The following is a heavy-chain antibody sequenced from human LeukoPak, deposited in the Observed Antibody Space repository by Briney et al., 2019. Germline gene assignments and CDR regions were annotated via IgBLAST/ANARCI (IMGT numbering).Heavy chain of an antibody. CDR2: IYSGGST. D-gene: IGHD3-10*01. CDR1: VLTISNNF. V-gene: IGHV3-66*01. Sequence: GGSLRLSCAASVLTISNNFMGWVRQAPGKGLEWVSLIYSGGSTYSADSVKARFTISRYNSKNTLHLQMNSLRAEATAVYYCARDTDYYGSGRHGYFDHWGQGTLVTVSS. CDR3: ARDTDYYGSGRHGYFDH. J-gene: IGHJ1*01.